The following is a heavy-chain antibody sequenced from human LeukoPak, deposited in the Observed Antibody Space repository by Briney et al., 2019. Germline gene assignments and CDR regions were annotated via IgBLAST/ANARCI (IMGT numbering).Heavy chain of an antibody. CDR3: ASTERCSTTCPLDY. Sequence: SETLSLTCTVYGESFSGYYWSWLRQPPGKGLEWIGEINHSGSTHYNPSLKSRVTISLDTSKNQFSLKLSSVTAADTAVYYCASTERCSTTCPLDYWGQGTLVTVSS. V-gene: IGHV4-34*01. CDR2: INHSGST. J-gene: IGHJ4*02. CDR1: GESFSGYY. D-gene: IGHD2-2*01.